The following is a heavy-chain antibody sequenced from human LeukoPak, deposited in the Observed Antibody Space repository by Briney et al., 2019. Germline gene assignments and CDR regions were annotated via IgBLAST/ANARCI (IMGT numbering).Heavy chain of an antibody. J-gene: IGHJ4*02. CDR3: ARGYSTSWTYYLDH. Sequence: SETLSLTCTVSGGSISSSSYYWGWIRQPPGKGLEWIGSIYYSGSTYYNPSLKSRVTISVDTSKNQFSLKLSSVTAADTAVYYCARGYSTSWTYYLDHWGQGALVTVSS. CDR1: GGSISSSSYY. CDR2: IYYSGST. V-gene: IGHV4-39*01. D-gene: IGHD6-13*01.